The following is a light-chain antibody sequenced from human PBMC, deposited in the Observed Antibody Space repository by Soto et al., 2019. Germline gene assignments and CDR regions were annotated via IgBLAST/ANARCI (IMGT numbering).Light chain of an antibody. CDR1: QGIRND. CDR3: LQLYNFSWP. V-gene: IGKV1-6*01. J-gene: IGKJ1*01. CDR2: AAS. Sequence: AIRMTQSPYSFSASTGDRVTISCRASQGIRNDLAWYQQKPGKAPKLLIFAASNLQSGVPSRFSGSGSGTDFTLTISRLQPEDFATYYCLQLYNFSWPFGQGTKV.